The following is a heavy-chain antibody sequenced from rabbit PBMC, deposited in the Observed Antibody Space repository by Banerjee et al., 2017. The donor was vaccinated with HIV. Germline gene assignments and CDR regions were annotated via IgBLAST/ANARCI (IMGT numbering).Heavy chain of an antibody. CDR2: INTGSSGRT. D-gene: IGHD4-1*01. CDR1: GSTLSRYY. CDR3: ARDLAGVTGWNFGL. Sequence: QSLEESGGDLVKPEGSLTLTCTASGSTLSRYYICWVRQAPGKGLEWIACINTGSSGRTYYASWAKGRFTISKTSSTTVTLQMTSLTAADTATYFCARDLAGVTGWNFGLWGQGTLVTVS. V-gene: IGHV1S40*01. J-gene: IGHJ3*01.